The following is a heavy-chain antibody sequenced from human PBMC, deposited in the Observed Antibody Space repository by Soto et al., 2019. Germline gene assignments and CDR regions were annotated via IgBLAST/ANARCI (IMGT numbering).Heavy chain of an antibody. CDR2: MTPSGSSR. CDR1: GFTFSDHF. V-gene: IGHV3-11*01. J-gene: IGHJ3*01. Sequence: GGSLRLSCAASGFTFSDHFMSWIRQAPGKGLEWISYMTPSGSSRSYADSVKGRFTISRDNAKNSLYLQMNSLRGDDTAVYYGARELSGNYFTFDFWGQGTMVTISS. CDR3: ARELSGNYFTFDF. D-gene: IGHD1-7*01.